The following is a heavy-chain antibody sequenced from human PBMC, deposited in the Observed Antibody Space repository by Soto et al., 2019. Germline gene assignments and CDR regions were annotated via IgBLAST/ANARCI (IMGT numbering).Heavy chain of an antibody. CDR3: ARHPSNFWFDP. D-gene: IGHD4-4*01. V-gene: IGHV4-39*01. J-gene: IGHJ5*02. Sequence: SETLSLTCTVSGGSISSSSYYWGWIRQPPGKGLEWIGSIYYSGSTYYNPSLKSRVTVSVDTSKNQFSLKLSSVTAADTAVYYCARHPSNFWFDPWGQGTLVTVSS. CDR2: IYYSGST. CDR1: GGSISSSSYY.